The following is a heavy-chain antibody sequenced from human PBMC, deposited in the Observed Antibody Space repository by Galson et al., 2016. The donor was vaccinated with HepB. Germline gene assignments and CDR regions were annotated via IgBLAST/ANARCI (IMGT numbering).Heavy chain of an antibody. Sequence: SLRLSCAASGFTFSSYAVNWVRQAPEKGLEWVSAISGTGGSTYYGDSVKGRFTISRDNSKNTLYLQMNSLRAEDTAVYYCAKGNEESNSGSSWYNWFDPWGQGTLVTVSS. D-gene: IGHD6-13*01. CDR2: ISGTGGST. V-gene: IGHV3-23*01. CDR1: GFTFSSYA. CDR3: AKGNEESNSGSSWYNWFDP. J-gene: IGHJ5*02.